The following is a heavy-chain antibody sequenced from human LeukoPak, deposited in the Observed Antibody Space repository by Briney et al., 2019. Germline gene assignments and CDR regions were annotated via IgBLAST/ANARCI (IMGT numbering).Heavy chain of an antibody. CDR1: GFTFSTYA. CDR2: ISGSASST. V-gene: IGHV3-23*01. D-gene: IGHD1-26*01. Sequence: GGSLRLSCAASGFTFSTYAMSWVRQAPGKGLEWVSGISGSASSTYYADSVKGRFTISRDNSKKTLYLQMNSLRAEDTAVYYCAREWDDCPHWGQGTLVTVSS. CDR3: AREWDDCPH. J-gene: IGHJ1*01.